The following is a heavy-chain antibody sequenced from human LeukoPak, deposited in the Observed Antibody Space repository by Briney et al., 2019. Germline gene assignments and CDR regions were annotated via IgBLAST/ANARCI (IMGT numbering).Heavy chain of an antibody. CDR3: AKEASESYYYFDN. D-gene: IGHD1-26*01. CDR1: GFTFSDYA. V-gene: IGHV3-23*01. J-gene: IGHJ4*02. Sequence: GGSLRLSCAASGFTFSDYAMSWVRQAPGKGPEWVSGISGRGGTTYYADSVKGRFTISRDNSKNMIYLQMNSLRAEDTAVYYCAKEASESYYYFDNWGQGTLVTVSS. CDR2: ISGRGGTT.